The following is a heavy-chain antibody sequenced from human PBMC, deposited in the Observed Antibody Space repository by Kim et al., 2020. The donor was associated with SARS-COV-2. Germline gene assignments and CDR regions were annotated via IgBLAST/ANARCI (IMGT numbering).Heavy chain of an antibody. D-gene: IGHD6-19*01. J-gene: IGHJ4*02. Sequence: QKFQGRVTITADESTSTAYMELSSLRSEDTAVYYCARQGIAVAGTGFFDYWGQGTLVTVSS. CDR3: ARQGIAVAGTGFFDY. V-gene: IGHV1-69*01.